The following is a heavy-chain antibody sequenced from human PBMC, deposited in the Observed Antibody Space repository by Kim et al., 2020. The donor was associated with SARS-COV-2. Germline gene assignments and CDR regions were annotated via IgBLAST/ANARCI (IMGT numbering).Heavy chain of an antibody. V-gene: IGHV4-31*03. D-gene: IGHD5-12*01. CDR1: GGSISSGGYY. CDR2: IYYSGST. J-gene: IGHJ6*02. CDR3: ARVASSQRGKRWLQYDYYGMDV. Sequence: SETLSLTCTVSGGSISSGGYYWSWIRQHPGKGLEWIGYIYYSGSTYYNPSLKSRVTISVDTSKNQFSLKLSSVTAADTAVYYCARVASSQRGKRWLQYDYYGMDVWGQGTTVTVSS.